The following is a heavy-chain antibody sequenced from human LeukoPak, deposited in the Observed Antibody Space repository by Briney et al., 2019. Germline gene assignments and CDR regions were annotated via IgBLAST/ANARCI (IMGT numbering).Heavy chain of an antibody. V-gene: IGHV1-46*01. CDR2: INPSGGST. J-gene: IGHJ6*03. CDR3: ARVAWFGAWYMDV. Sequence: ASVKVSCKASGYTFTSYYMHWVRQAPGQGLEWMGIINPSGGSTSYAQKFQGRVTITADESTSTAYMELSSLRSEDTAVYYCARVAWFGAWYMDVWGKGTTVTISS. CDR1: GYTFTSYY. D-gene: IGHD3-10*01.